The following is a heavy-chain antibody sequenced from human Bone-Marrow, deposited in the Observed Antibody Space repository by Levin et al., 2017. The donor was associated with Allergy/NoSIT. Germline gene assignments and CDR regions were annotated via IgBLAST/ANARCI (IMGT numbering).Heavy chain of an antibody. CDR3: ARYHCPDDICDGFDI. CDR1: GGSIIPLY. CDR2: VHSTGQK. Sequence: SETLSLTCTVSGGSIIPLYWAWIRQPPGKGLEWLGYVHSTGQKNCNPSLKSRIMLSADKVSGDTSRSQSSLKLNSVTAADTAMYYCARYHCPDDICDGFDIWGQGTMVTVSS. J-gene: IGHJ3*02. V-gene: IGHV4-59*11. D-gene: IGHD2-8*01.